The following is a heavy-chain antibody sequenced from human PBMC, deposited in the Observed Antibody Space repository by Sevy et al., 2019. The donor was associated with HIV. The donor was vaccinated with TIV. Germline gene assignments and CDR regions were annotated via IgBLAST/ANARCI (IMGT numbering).Heavy chain of an antibody. CDR1: GFSLDDYA. D-gene: IGHD1-26*01. CDR3: ARDIGAGSNSETSSPPFFFYYFDS. Sequence: GGSLRLSCVASGFSLDDYAMHWVRQSSGKGLEWVAGISWNSGSIGYADSVKGRFTISRDNARNTLYLQMNNMRSEDTALYYCARDIGAGSNSETSSPPFFFYYFDSWGQGTLVTVSS. V-gene: IGHV3-9*01. CDR2: ISWNSGSI. J-gene: IGHJ4*02.